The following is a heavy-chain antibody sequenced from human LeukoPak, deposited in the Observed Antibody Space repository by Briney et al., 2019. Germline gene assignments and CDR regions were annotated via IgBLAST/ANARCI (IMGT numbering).Heavy chain of an antibody. CDR1: GGTFSSYA. V-gene: IGHV1-69*05. CDR2: IIPIFGTA. D-gene: IGHD3-22*01. Sequence: SVKVSCKASGGTFSSYAISWVRQAPGQGLEWMGGIIPIFGTANYAQKFQGRVTITTDESTSTAYMELSSLRSEDTAVYYCARVYIYYYDSIELYNWFGLWGQGTLVTVSS. CDR3: ARVYIYYYDSIELYNWFGL. J-gene: IGHJ5*02.